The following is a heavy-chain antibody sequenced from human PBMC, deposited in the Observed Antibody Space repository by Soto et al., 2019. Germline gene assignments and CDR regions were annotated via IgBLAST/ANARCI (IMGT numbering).Heavy chain of an antibody. D-gene: IGHD6-13*01. CDR2: IYSGGST. Sequence: GGSLRLSCAASGFTVSSNYMSWVRQAPGKGLEWVSVIYSGGSTYYADSVKGRFTISRHNSKNTLYLQMNSLRAEDTAVYYCASARNNIAAADPYYYYYYMDVWGKGTTVTVSS. CDR3: ASARNNIAAADPYYYYYYMDV. J-gene: IGHJ6*03. CDR1: GFTVSSNY. V-gene: IGHV3-53*04.